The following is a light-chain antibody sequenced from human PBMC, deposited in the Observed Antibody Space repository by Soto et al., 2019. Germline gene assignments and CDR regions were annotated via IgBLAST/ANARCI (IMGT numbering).Light chain of an antibody. Sequence: QSALTQPPSASGSPGQSVTISCTGTSSDVGGYNYVSWYQQHPGEAPKLMIYEVSKRPSGVPDRFSSSKTGNTASLTVSVLQAEEEADYYCSSYAGIYNSVVFGGGTQLTV. J-gene: IGLJ2*01. V-gene: IGLV2-8*01. CDR2: EVS. CDR3: SSYAGIYNSVV. CDR1: SSDVGGYNY.